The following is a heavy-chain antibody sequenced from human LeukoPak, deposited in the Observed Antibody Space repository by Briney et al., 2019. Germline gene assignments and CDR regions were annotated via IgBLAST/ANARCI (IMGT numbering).Heavy chain of an antibody. V-gene: IGHV3-11*04. CDR3: ARDPGWWITMVRGDSYFDY. D-gene: IGHD3-10*01. CDR2: ISSSGSTI. CDR1: GFTFSDYY. Sequence: GGSLRLSCAASGFTFSDYYMSWIRQAPGKGLEWVSYISSSGSTIYYADSVKGRFTISRDNAKNSLYLQMNSLRAEDTAVYYCARDPGWWITMVRGDSYFDYWGQGTLVTVSS. J-gene: IGHJ4*02.